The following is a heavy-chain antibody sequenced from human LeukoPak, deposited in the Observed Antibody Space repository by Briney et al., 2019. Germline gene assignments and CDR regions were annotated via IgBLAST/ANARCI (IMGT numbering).Heavy chain of an antibody. CDR1: GGSISSGDYY. D-gene: IGHD3-22*01. CDR2: IYYSGST. CDR3: ARAPTKKVVVITMGPLYYFDY. J-gene: IGHJ4*02. Sequence: SQTLSLTCTVSGGSISSGDYYWSWIRQPPGKGLEWIGYIYYSGSTYYNPSLKSRVTISVDTSKNQFSLKLSSVTAADTAVYYCARAPTKKVVVITMGPLYYFDYWGQGTLVTVSS. V-gene: IGHV4-30-4*01.